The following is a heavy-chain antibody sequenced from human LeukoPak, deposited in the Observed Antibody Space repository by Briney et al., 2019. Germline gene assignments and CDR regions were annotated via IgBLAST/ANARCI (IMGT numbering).Heavy chain of an antibody. CDR2: ISSSSSTI. CDR3: AELGITMIGGV. Sequence: GGSLRLSCGGSGFAVSSNYISWVLQAPGKGLEWFSYISSSSSTIYYADSVKGRFTISRDNAKNSLYLQMNSLRAEDTAVYYCAELGITMIGGVWGKGTTVTISS. J-gene: IGHJ6*04. V-gene: IGHV3-48*01. D-gene: IGHD3-10*02. CDR1: GFAVSSNY.